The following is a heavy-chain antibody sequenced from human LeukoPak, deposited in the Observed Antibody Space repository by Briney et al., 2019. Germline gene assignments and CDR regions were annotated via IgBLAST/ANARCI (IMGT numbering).Heavy chain of an antibody. J-gene: IGHJ5*02. CDR3: AREVAPVRFDP. CDR2: IIPIFGTA. CDR1: GGTFSSYA. D-gene: IGHD6-6*01. Sequence: ASVKVSWKASGGTFSSYAISWVRQAPGQGLEWMGGIIPIFGTANYAQKFQGRVTITTDESTSTAYMELSSLRSEDTAVYYCAREVAPVRFDPWGQGTLVTVSS. V-gene: IGHV1-69*05.